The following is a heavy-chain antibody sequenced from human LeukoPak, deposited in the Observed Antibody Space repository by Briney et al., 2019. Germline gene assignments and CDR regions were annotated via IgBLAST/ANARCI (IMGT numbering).Heavy chain of an antibody. D-gene: IGHD3-10*01. CDR1: GFTFNNFA. CDR3: AKDPSIYGPYWSFDL. V-gene: IGHV3-23*01. Sequence: GGSLRLSCAASGFTFNNFAMTWVRQAPWKGLEWVSTISGSGGSTYYADSVKGRFTISRDNSKNTLYLQMKSLRAEDSAVYYCAKDPSIYGPYWSFDLWGRGTLVTVSS. J-gene: IGHJ2*01. CDR2: ISGSGGST.